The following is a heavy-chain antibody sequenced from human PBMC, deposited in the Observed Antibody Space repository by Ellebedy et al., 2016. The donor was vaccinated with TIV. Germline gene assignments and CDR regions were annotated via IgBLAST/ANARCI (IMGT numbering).Heavy chain of an antibody. CDR2: FDPEDGET. J-gene: IGHJ4*02. V-gene: IGHV1-24*01. CDR3: ATDRKYSSGWLCYY. D-gene: IGHD6-19*01. CDR1: GYTLTELS. Sequence: AASVKVSCKVSGYTLTELSMHWVRQAPGKGLEWMGGFDPEDGETIYAQKFQGRVTMTEDTSTDTAYMELSSLRSEDKAVYYCATDRKYSSGWLCYYWGQGTLVTVSS.